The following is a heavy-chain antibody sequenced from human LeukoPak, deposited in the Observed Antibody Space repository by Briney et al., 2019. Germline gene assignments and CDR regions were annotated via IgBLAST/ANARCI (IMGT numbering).Heavy chain of an antibody. D-gene: IGHD3-16*01. CDR2: IYTSGST. CDR3: ARDPGGPFDP. CDR1: GRSISSYY. V-gene: IGHV4-4*07. Sequence: SSETLSLTCTVSGRSISSYYWSWIRQPAGKGQEWIGRIYTSGSTNYNPSLKSRVTISVDKSKNQFSLKLSSVTAADTAVYYCARDPGGPFDPWGQGTLFTVSS. J-gene: IGHJ5*02.